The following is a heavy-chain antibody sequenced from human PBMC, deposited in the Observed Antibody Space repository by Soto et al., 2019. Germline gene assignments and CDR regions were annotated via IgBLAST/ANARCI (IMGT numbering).Heavy chain of an antibody. J-gene: IGHJ6*02. D-gene: IGHD3-3*01. CDR1: GFTFSSYS. CDR3: ARDSEFGVVINYYYYYGMDV. CDR2: ISSSSSYI. Sequence: LRLSCAASGFTFSSYSMNWVRQAPGKGLEWVSSISSSSSYIYYADSVKGRFTISRDNAKNSLYLQMNSLRAEDTAVYYCARDSEFGVVINYYYYYGMDVWGQGTTVTVSS. V-gene: IGHV3-21*01.